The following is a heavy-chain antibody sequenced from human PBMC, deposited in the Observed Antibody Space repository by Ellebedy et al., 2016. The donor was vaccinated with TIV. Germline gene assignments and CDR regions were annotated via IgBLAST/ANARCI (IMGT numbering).Heavy chain of an antibody. CDR1: GGSINSYY. D-gene: IGHD4-23*01. CDR2: IYSSGST. V-gene: IGHV4-4*07. CDR3: ARESSGNYFY. J-gene: IGHJ4*02. Sequence: MPGGSLRLSCTASGGSINSYYSSWIRQLAAKSLAWIGHIYSSGSTMYNPSLRSRVTMSVDTSKNQFSLKLRSVTAADTAIYYCARESSGNYFYWGQGILVTVSS.